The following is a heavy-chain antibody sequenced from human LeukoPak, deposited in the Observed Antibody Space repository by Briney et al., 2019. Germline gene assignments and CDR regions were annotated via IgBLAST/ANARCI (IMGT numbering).Heavy chain of an antibody. J-gene: IGHJ4*02. D-gene: IGHD3-16*02. CDR2: INHSGST. V-gene: IGHV4-34*01. CDR3: ARGSDDYVWGSYRHGFDY. Sequence: SETLSLTCAVYGGSFSGYYWSWIRQPPGKGLEWIGEINHSGSTNYNPSLKSRVTISVDTSKNQFSLKLSSVTAADTAAYYCARGSDDYVWGSYRHGFDYWGQGTLVTVSS. CDR1: GGSFSGYY.